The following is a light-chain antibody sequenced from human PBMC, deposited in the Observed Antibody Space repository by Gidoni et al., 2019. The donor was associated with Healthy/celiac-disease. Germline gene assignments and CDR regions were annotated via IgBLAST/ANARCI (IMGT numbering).Light chain of an antibody. CDR3: QQTSTFALT. CDR1: QDISNR. V-gene: IGKV1-12*01. J-gene: IGKJ4*01. Sequence: DLQMTQSPSSVSASVGDRVSMTCRASQDISNRLAWYQQKPGQAPKLLVSAASSLQSGVPSRFSGSGSGTDFTLTISSLQPEDFATYYCQQTSTFALTFGGXTKVEIK. CDR2: AAS.